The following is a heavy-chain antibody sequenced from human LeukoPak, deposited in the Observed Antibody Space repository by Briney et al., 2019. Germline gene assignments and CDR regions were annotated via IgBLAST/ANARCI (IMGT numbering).Heavy chain of an antibody. CDR3: GRAATSHYYGSAIDY. V-gene: IGHV1-18*01. CDR2: ISAYNGNT. CDR1: GFTFTSYG. J-gene: IGHJ4*02. Sequence: ASVKVSCKASGFTFTSYGISWGRQAPGQGLEWMGWISAYNGNTNSAQNLQGRVTMTTDTSTSTAYMELRSLRYDDTAVFYCGRAATSHYYGSAIDYWGQGTLVTVSS. D-gene: IGHD3-10*01.